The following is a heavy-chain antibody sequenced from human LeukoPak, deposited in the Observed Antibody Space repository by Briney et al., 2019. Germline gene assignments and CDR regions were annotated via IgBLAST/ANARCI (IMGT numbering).Heavy chain of an antibody. D-gene: IGHD1-26*01. Sequence: PSETLSLTCTVSGYSISSGYYWGWIRPPPGKGLEWIGSIYHSGSTYYNPSLKSRVTISVDTSKNQFSLKLSSVTAADTAVYYCARASRSSGSVVGRDDAFDIWGQGTMVTVSS. J-gene: IGHJ3*02. V-gene: IGHV4-38-2*02. CDR2: IYHSGST. CDR3: ARASRSSGSVVGRDDAFDI. CDR1: GYSISSGYY.